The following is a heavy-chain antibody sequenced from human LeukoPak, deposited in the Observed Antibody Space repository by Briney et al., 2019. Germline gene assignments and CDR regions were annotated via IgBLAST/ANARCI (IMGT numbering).Heavy chain of an antibody. CDR3: ARDFDYDFWSGYSVTPSMGYFDY. D-gene: IGHD3-3*01. Sequence: PGGSLRLSCAASGFTFSSYSMNWVRQAPGKGLEWVSCISSSSSTIYYADSVKGRFTISRDNAKNSLYLQMNSLRAEDTAVYYCARDFDYDFWSGYSVTPSMGYFDYWGQGTLVTVSS. CDR2: ISSSSSTI. V-gene: IGHV3-48*01. J-gene: IGHJ4*02. CDR1: GFTFSSYS.